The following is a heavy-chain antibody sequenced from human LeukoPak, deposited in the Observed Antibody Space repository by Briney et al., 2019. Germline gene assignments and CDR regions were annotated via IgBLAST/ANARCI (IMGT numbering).Heavy chain of an antibody. CDR1: GNTFSSYY. D-gene: IGHD3-9*01. Sequence: ASVKVSCKASGNTFSSYYIHWVRQAPGQGLGWRGIINPIGGGTSSAQKFQGRVTLTRDTSTDTIYMELTSLRSEDTAVYYCASSYGPHYDVLTGYSLPNYYFAMDVWGQGTTVTVSS. CDR3: ASSYGPHYDVLTGYSLPNYYFAMDV. V-gene: IGHV1-46*01. J-gene: IGHJ6*02. CDR2: INPIGGGT.